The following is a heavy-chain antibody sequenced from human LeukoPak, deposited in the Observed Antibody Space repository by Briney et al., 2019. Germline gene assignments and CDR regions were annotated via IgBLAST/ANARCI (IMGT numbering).Heavy chain of an antibody. Sequence: ASVKVSCKASGYTFTGYYMHWVRQAPGQGLEWMGWINPNSGGTNYAQKFQGRVTMTRDTSISTACKELSRLRSDDTAVYYCARDRGRYSNYVCDYWGQGTLVTVSS. CDR1: GYTFTGYY. V-gene: IGHV1-2*02. CDR3: ARDRGRYSNYVCDY. D-gene: IGHD4-11*01. J-gene: IGHJ4*01. CDR2: INPNSGGT.